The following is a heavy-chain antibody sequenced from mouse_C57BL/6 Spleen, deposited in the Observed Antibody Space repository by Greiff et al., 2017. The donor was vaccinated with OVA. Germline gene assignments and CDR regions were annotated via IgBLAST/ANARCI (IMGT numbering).Heavy chain of an antibody. CDR2: INPNNGGT. V-gene: IGHV1-18*01. CDR1: GYTFTDYN. CDR3: ARAITTVVARYFDY. Sequence: EVQLQQSGPELVKPGASVKIPCKASGYTFTDYNMDWVKQSHGKSLEWIGDINPNNGGTIYNQKFKGKATLTVDKSSSTAYMELRSLTSEDTAVYYCARAITTVVARYFDYWGQGTTLTVSS. J-gene: IGHJ2*01. D-gene: IGHD1-1*01.